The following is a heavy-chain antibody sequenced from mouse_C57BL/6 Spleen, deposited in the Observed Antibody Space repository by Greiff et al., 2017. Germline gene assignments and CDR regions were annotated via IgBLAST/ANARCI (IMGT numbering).Heavy chain of an antibody. D-gene: IGHD2-3*01. CDR1: GYAFSSYW. V-gene: IGHV1-82*01. CDR3: AGGGWGFAY. Sequence: QVQLQQPGPELVKPGASVKISCKASGYAFSSYWMHWVKQRPGKGLEWIGRIYPGDGDTNYNGKFKGKATLTADKSSSTAYMQLSSLTAEDSAVYCCAGGGWGFAYWGQGTLVTVSA. J-gene: IGHJ3*01. CDR2: IYPGDGDT.